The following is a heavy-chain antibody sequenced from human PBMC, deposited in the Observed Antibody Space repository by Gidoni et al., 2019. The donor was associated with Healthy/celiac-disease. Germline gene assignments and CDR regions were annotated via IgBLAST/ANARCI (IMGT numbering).Heavy chain of an antibody. CDR1: GYTLPELS. D-gene: IGHD3-3*01. Sequence: QVQLVQSGAEVKKPGASVKVSVKVAGYTLPELSMHWVRQAPGKGLEWMGGFDPEDGETIYAQKFQGRVTMTEDTSTDTAYMELSSLRSEDTAVYYCATLVRDGDFWSGYYFGYWGQGTLVTVSS. CDR3: ATLVRDGDFWSGYYFGY. J-gene: IGHJ4*02. V-gene: IGHV1-24*01. CDR2: FDPEDGET.